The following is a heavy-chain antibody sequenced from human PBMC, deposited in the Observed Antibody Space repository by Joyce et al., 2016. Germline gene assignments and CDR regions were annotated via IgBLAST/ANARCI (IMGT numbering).Heavy chain of an antibody. V-gene: IGHV4-4*02. CDR1: GGSISSSNW. CDR2: IYHSGRT. CDR3: AADPYGNYFDH. J-gene: IGHJ4*02. D-gene: IGHD4-17*01. Sequence: QVQLQESGPGLVKPSGTLSLTCAGSGGSISSSNWWSWVRQPPGKGLEWIGEIYHSGRTNFSPSLKSRVTMSVDKSKNQFALKLTSVTAADTAVYFCAADPYGNYFDHWGQGALVTVSS.